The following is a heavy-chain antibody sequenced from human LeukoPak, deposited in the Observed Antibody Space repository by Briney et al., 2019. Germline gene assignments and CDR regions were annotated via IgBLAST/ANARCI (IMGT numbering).Heavy chain of an antibody. CDR1: GGSISSYY. J-gene: IGHJ4*02. Sequence: PWETLSLTCTVSGGSISSYYWSWIRQPAGEGLEWIGRIYTSGTTNYNPSLKSRVTMSVDTSNNQFSLKLSSVTAADTAVYYCARHSSSWDFDSWGQGTVVTVSS. CDR2: IYTSGTT. CDR3: ARHSSSWDFDS. V-gene: IGHV4-4*07. D-gene: IGHD6-13*01.